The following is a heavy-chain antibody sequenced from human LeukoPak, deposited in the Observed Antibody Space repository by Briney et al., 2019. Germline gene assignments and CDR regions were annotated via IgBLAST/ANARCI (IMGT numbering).Heavy chain of an antibody. Sequence: GGSLGLSLQALGFTFSNYWRHWFGQAPGRGLEGVSGISWNSGSIGYADSVKGRFTISRDNAKNSLYLQMNSLRAEDTALYYCAKDGVDTAVYYFDYWGQGTLVTVSS. J-gene: IGHJ4*02. CDR1: GFTFSNYW. V-gene: IGHV3-9*01. CDR2: ISWNSGSI. D-gene: IGHD5-18*01. CDR3: AKDGVDTAVYYFDY.